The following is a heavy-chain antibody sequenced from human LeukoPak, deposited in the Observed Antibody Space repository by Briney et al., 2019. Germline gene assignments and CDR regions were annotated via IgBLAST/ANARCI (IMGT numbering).Heavy chain of an antibody. CDR3: ARDPDTTIDY. J-gene: IGHJ4*02. D-gene: IGHD5-18*01. CDR2: IYHSGST. V-gene: IGHV4-38-2*02. CDR1: GLSISSGRF. Sequence: SETLSLTCSVSGLSISSGRFWVWIRQPPGKGLEWIGSIYHSGSTYYNPSLKSRVTISVDTSKNQFSLKLSSVTAADTAVYYCARDPDTTIDYWGQGTLVTVSS.